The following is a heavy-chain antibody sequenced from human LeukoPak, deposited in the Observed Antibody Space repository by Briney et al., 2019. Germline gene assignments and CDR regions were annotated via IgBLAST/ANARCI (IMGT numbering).Heavy chain of an antibody. J-gene: IGHJ3*02. D-gene: IGHD2-2*02. CDR3: ASRYCSSTSCYREGAFDI. CDR2: IYPGGSDT. Sequence: GESLKISCEGSGYSFTSYWIGWVRQMPGKGLEWMGIIYPGGSDTRYSPSFQGQVTISADKSISTAYLQWSSLKASDTAMYYCASRYCSSTSCYREGAFDIWGQGTMVTVSS. V-gene: IGHV5-51*01. CDR1: GYSFTSYW.